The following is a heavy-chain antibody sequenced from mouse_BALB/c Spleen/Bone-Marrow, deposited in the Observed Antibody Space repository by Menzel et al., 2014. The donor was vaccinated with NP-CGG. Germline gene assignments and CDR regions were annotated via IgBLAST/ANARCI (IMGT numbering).Heavy chain of an antibody. CDR3: ARDDGYYIRNAMDY. Sequence: EVHLVESGGGLVQPGGSRKLSCAASGFTFSSFGMHWVRQAPERGLEWVAYISSGTSTIYYAGTVKGRFTISRDNPKNTLFLQMTSLRSEGTAIYYCARDDGYYIRNAMDYWGQGTSVTVSS. CDR1: GFTFSSFG. D-gene: IGHD2-3*01. V-gene: IGHV5-17*02. J-gene: IGHJ4*01. CDR2: ISSGTSTI.